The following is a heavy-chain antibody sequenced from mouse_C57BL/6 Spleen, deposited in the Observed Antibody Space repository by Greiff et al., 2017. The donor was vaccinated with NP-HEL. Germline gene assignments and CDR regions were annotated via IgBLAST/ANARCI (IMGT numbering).Heavy chain of an antibody. CDR1: GYTFTDYN. Sequence: EVKLMESGPELVKPGASVKIPCKASGYTFTDYNMDWVKQSHGKSLEWIGDINPNNGGTIYNQKFKGKATLTVDKSSSTAYMELRSLTSEDTAVYYCARRWLLPLYYFDYWGQGTTLTVSS. V-gene: IGHV1-18*01. CDR3: ARRWLLPLYYFDY. CDR2: INPNNGGT. J-gene: IGHJ2*01. D-gene: IGHD2-3*01.